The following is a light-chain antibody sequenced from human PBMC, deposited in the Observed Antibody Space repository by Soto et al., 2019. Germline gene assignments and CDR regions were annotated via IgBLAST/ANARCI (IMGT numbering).Light chain of an antibody. CDR1: QGISSS. CDR2: AAS. CDR3: QQAKNFPWT. Sequence: DIQMAQSPSSVSASVGDRVTITCRASQGISSSLAWYQQRPGKAPKLLIYAASNLQNEVPSRFSGSGSGTDFTLTISSLQPEDFATYYFQQAKNFPWTFGQGTRVEIK. V-gene: IGKV1-12*01. J-gene: IGKJ1*01.